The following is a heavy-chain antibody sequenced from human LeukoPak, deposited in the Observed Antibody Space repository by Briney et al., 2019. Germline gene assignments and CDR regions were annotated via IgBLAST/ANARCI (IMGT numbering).Heavy chain of an antibody. CDR3: AKAPFD. CDR1: GFPFSCYA. CDR2: ISGSGGST. V-gene: IGHV3-23*01. J-gene: IGHJ4*02. Sequence: GGSLRLSCAACGFPFSCYAMTCLRQAPGKGLEWVSGISGSGGSTYYADSVKGRFTISRDNSKNTLYLQMNSLRAEDTAVYYCAKAPFDWGQGTLVTVSS.